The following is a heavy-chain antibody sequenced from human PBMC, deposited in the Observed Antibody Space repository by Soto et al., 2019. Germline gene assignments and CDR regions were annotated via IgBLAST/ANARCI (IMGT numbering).Heavy chain of an antibody. D-gene: IGHD6-13*01. J-gene: IGHJ4*02. CDR3: ARASSWPPYYFDY. Sequence: GGSLRLSCAASGFTLRTYSMNWVRQAPGKGLEWLSYISYSGDSIYYADSVMGRFTISRDNAGNSLFLHMDSLRPEDTAVYFCARASSWPPYYFDYWGQGTLVTVSS. V-gene: IGHV3-48*01. CDR2: ISYSGDSI. CDR1: GFTLRTYS.